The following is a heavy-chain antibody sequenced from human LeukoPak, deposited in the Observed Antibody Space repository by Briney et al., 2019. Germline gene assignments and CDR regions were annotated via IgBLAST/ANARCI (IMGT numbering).Heavy chain of an antibody. CDR3: ARWGEENYGMDV. Sequence: GASVKVSCKASGYTFTSYGISWVRQAPGQGLEWMGWINPNSGGTNYAQKFQGWVTMTRDTSISTAYMELSRLRSDDTAVYYCARWGEENYGMDVWGQGTTVTVSS. D-gene: IGHD1-26*01. CDR2: INPNSGGT. J-gene: IGHJ6*02. CDR1: GYTFTSYG. V-gene: IGHV1-2*04.